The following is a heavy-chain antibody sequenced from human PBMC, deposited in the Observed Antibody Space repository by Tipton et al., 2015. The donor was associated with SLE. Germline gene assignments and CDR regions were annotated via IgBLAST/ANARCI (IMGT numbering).Heavy chain of an antibody. CDR2: IYHSGTT. CDR3: ARAPLTAPYFDY. J-gene: IGHJ4*02. Sequence: TLSLTCTASGFSISSYYWGWIRQPPGKGLEWLGTIYHSGTTYYNPSLRSRVTLSVDTSQNHFSLNLSSVTAADTAVYYCARAPLTAPYFDYWGQGALVTVSS. V-gene: IGHV4-38-2*02. CDR1: GFSISSYY. D-gene: IGHD2-21*02.